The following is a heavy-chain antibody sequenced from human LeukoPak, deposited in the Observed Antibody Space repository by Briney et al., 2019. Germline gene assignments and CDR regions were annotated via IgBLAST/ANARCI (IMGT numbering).Heavy chain of an antibody. CDR3: ARDSVVAGINY. CDR1: GFTFNTYA. CDR2: ISYDGSNK. Sequence: PGGSLRLSCAASGFTFNTYAMTWVRQAPGKGLEWVAVISYDGSNKYYADSVKGRFTISRDNSKNTLYLQMNSLRAEDTAVYYCARDSVVAGINYWGQGPWSPSPQ. V-gene: IGHV3-30-3*01. D-gene: IGHD6-19*01. J-gene: IGHJ4*02.